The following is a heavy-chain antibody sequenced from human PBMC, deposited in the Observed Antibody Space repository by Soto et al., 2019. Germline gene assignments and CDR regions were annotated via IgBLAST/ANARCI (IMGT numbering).Heavy chain of an antibody. CDR3: ARSLMKWRGAFDI. CDR2: INPSGGST. V-gene: IGHV1-46*01. J-gene: IGHJ3*02. D-gene: IGHD1-26*01. Sequence: ASVKVSCKASGYTFTSYYMHWVRQAPGQGLEWMGIINPSGGSTSYAQKFXXXXXXXXXXXXXXXXXXXXXXXXXXXXXXXCARSLMKWRGAFDIWGQGTMVTVSS. CDR1: GYTFTSYY.